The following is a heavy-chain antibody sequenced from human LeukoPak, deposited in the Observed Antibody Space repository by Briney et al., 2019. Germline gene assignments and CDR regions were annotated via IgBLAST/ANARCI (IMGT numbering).Heavy chain of an antibody. D-gene: IGHD3-9*01. CDR1: GFTFSSYW. J-gene: IGHJ6*03. Sequence: GGSLRLSCAASGFTFSSYWMHWVRQAPGKGLVWVSCINSDGSSTSYADSVKGRFTISRDNAKNTLYLQMNSLRAEDTAVYYCARPRQTSTFDWLNYYYYMDVWGKGTTVTISS. V-gene: IGHV3-74*01. CDR2: INSDGSST. CDR3: ARPRQTSTFDWLNYYYYMDV.